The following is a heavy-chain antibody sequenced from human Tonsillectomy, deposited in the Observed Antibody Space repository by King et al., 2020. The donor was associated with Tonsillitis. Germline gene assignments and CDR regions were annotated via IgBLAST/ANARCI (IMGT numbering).Heavy chain of an antibody. D-gene: IGHD4-11*01. CDR1: GFTFSSYS. CDR2: ISSSSISI. J-gene: IGHJ4*02. V-gene: IGHV3-48*04. Sequence: VKLVESGGGLVQPGGSLRLSCAASGFTFSSYSMNWVRQAPGKGLEWVSYISSSSISIFYADSVKGRFTISRDNAKNSLYLQMNSLTAEDTAVYYCARELQSTPGDYFDYWGQGTLVTVSS. CDR3: ARELQSTPGDYFDY.